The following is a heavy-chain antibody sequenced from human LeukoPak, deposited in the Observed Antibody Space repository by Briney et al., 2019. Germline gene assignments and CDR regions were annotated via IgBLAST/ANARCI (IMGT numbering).Heavy chain of an antibody. CDR2: IYYSGST. D-gene: IGHD3-3*01. CDR1: GGSFSSGGYY. Sequence: SETLSLTCTVSGGSFSSGGYYWSWIRQHPGKGLEWIGYIYYSGSTYYNPSLKSRVTISVDTSKNQFSLKLSSVTAADTAVYYCARDRGPYYDFWSGYQDPSYYYGMDVWGQGTTVTVSS. V-gene: IGHV4-31*03. CDR3: ARDRGPYYDFWSGYQDPSYYYGMDV. J-gene: IGHJ6*02.